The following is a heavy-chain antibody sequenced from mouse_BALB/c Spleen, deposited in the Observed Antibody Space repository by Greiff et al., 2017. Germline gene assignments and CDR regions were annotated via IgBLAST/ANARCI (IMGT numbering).Heavy chain of an antibody. Sequence: VQLQESGAGLVKPGASVKLSCKASGYTFTEYIIHWVKQRSGQGLEWIGWFYPGSGSIKYNEKVKDKATLTADKSSSTVYMELSRLTSEDSAVYFCARHEDRYGGFAYWGQGTLVTVSA. D-gene: IGHD1-1*02. J-gene: IGHJ3*01. CDR1: GYTFTEYI. V-gene: IGHV1-62-2*01. CDR3: ARHEDRYGGFAY. CDR2: FYPGSGSI.